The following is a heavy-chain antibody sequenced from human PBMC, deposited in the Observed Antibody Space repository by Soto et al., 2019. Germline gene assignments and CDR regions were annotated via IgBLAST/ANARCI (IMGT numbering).Heavy chain of an antibody. CDR3: ARDLYYGDYDAFDI. V-gene: IGHV4-4*02. D-gene: IGHD4-17*01. CDR2: IYHSGST. J-gene: IGHJ3*02. Sequence: SETLSLTCAVSSGSISSSNWWSWVRQPPGKGLEWIGEIYHSGSTNYNPSLKSRVTISVDTSKNQFSLKLSSVTAADTAVYYCARDLYYGDYDAFDIWGQGTMVTVSS. CDR1: SGSISSSNW.